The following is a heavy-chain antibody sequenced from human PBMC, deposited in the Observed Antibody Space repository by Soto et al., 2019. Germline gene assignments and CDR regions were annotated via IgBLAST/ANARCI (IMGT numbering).Heavy chain of an antibody. J-gene: IGHJ6*02. V-gene: IGHV3-30*18. CDR3: AKDLGYCSSTSCYGDAYYYGMDV. Sequence: PGGSLRLSCAASGFTFSSYGMHWVRQAPGKGLEWVAVISYDGSNKYYADSVKGRFTISRDNSKNTLYLQMNSLRAEDTAVYYCAKDLGYCSSTSCYGDAYYYGMDVWGQGTTVTVSS. CDR2: ISYDGSNK. D-gene: IGHD2-2*01. CDR1: GFTFSSYG.